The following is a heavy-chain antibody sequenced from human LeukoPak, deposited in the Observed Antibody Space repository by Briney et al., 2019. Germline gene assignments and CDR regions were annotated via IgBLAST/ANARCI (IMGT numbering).Heavy chain of an antibody. V-gene: IGHV4-59*01. D-gene: IGHD3-10*01. Sequence: SETLSLTCTVSGGSISSYYWGWIRQPPGKGLEWIGYIYYSGSTNYNPSLKSRVTISVDTSKNQFSLKLSSVTAADTAAYYCARVWGSGSYGAFDIWGQGTMVTVSS. CDR1: GGSISSYY. CDR3: ARVWGSGSYGAFDI. CDR2: IYYSGST. J-gene: IGHJ3*02.